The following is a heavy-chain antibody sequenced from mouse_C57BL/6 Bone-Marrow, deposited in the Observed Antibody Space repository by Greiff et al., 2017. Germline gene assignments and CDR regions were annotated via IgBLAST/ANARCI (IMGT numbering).Heavy chain of an antibody. J-gene: IGHJ3*01. D-gene: IGHD2-1*01. CDR3: TTGGNVVAY. CDR2: FDPEDGDI. CDR1: GFNIKDYS. V-gene: IGHV14-1*01. Sequence: VQLQQSGAELVRPGASVKLSCTASGFNIKDYSMHWVKQRPEQGLEWIGRFDPEDGDIEYAPKFQGKATLTADTSSNTAYLQLSSLTSEDTADYYCTTGGNVVAYWGQGTLVTVSA.